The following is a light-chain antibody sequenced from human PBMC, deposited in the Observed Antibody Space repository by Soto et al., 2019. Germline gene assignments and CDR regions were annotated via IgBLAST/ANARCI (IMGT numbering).Light chain of an antibody. J-gene: IGLJ1*01. Sequence: QSALTQPRSVAGSPGHSVTNSCTGTSSDVGGYSYVSWYQQHPGKAPKLMISDVSKRPSGVPDRFSGSKFGNTASLTISGLQAEDEADYYCCSYAGAFTYVFGSGTKLTVL. CDR3: CSYAGAFTYV. CDR1: SSDVGGYSY. V-gene: IGLV2-11*01. CDR2: DVS.